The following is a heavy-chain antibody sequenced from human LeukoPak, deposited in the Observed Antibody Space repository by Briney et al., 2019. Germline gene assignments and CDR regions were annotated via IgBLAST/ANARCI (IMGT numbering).Heavy chain of an antibody. CDR2: ISSRGTTK. V-gene: IGHV3-48*03. Sequence: GGSLRLSCAASGFTFSNYEMNWVHQAPGKGLEWVSDISSRGTTKYYADSVKGRFTISRDNAKNSLSLQMNSLRAEDTAVYYCARIKSNYWGQGTLVTVSS. CDR1: GFTFSNYE. J-gene: IGHJ4*02. CDR3: ARIKSNY. D-gene: IGHD5/OR15-5a*01.